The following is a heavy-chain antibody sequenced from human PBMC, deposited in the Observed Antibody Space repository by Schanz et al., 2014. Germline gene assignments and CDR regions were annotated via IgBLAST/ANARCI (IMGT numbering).Heavy chain of an antibody. J-gene: IGHJ3*01. CDR3: ARDHTTESYYSAGPPIDY. CDR1: GFTFSSYG. CDR2: IWYDGSNK. D-gene: IGHD1-26*01. Sequence: QVQLVESGGGVVQPGRSLRLSCAASGFTFSSYGMHWVRQAPGKGLEWVAVIWYDGSNKYYADSVKGRFTISRDNSKNTLFLQMNSLRAEDTAVYYCARDHTTESYYSAGPPIDYWGQGTWVTVSS. V-gene: IGHV3-33*01.